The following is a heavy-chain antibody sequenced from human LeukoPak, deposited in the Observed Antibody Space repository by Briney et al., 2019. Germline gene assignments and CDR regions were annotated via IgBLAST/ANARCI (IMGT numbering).Heavy chain of an antibody. J-gene: IGHJ3*02. CDR1: GGSISSYY. Sequence: SETLSLTCTVSGGSISSYYWSWIRQPPGKGLEWIGYIYYSGSTNYNPSLKSRVTISVDTSKNQFSLKLSSVTAADTAVYYCARLPMTMVTTSAFDIWGQGTMVTVSS. CDR2: IYYSGST. CDR3: ARLPMTMVTTSAFDI. V-gene: IGHV4-59*08. D-gene: IGHD4-17*01.